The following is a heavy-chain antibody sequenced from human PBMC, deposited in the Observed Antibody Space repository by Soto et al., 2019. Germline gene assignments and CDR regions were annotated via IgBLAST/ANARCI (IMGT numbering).Heavy chain of an antibody. J-gene: IGHJ6*02. Sequence: GGSLRLSCAASGFTFSSYEMNWVRQAPGKGLEWVSYISSSGSTIYYADSVKGRFTISRDNAKNSLYLQMNSLRAEDTAVYYCARDHKGGYYYYGMDVWGQGTKVTVS. V-gene: IGHV3-48*03. CDR3: ARDHKGGYYYYGMDV. CDR1: GFTFSSYE. CDR2: ISSSGSTI.